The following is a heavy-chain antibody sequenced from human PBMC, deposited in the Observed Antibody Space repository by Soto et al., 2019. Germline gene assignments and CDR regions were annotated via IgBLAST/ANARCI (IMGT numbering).Heavy chain of an antibody. CDR2: ISGSGGST. CDR3: AKGREYYYGSGSYSLPSGYFAY. J-gene: IGHJ4*02. CDR1: GFTFSSYA. Sequence: PGGSLRLSCAASGFTFSSYAMSWVRQAPGKGLEWVSAISGSGGSTYYADSVKGRFTISRDNSKNTLYLQMNSLRAEDTAVYYCAKGREYYYGSGSYSLPSGYFAYWGQGTLVTAPQ. V-gene: IGHV3-23*01. D-gene: IGHD3-10*01.